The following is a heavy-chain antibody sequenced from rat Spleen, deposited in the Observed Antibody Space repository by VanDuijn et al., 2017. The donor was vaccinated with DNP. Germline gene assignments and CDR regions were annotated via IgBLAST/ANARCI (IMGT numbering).Heavy chain of an antibody. CDR1: GFTFSNYY. D-gene: IGHD1-11*01. V-gene: IGHV5-25*01. J-gene: IGHJ3*01. CDR2: ISTSGSRT. Sequence: EVQLVESGGGLVQPGRSLKLSCAASGFTFSNYYMAWVRQAPKKGLEWVATISTSGSRTYYPDSVKGRFTISRDNAKSSLYLQMNSLKSEDTATYYCARHDGGYWFAYWGQGTLVTVSS. CDR3: ARHDGGYWFAY.